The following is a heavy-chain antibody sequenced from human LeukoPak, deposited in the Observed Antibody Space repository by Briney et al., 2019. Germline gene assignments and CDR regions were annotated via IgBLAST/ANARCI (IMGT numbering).Heavy chain of an antibody. Sequence: GGSLRLSCAAPGFTFNNYAMSWVRQAAGKGLEWVSRVSGSGDSTSNADSVKGWFTISRDNSKNTLYLQMNSLRAEDTALYYCARDDAPGGGYLDYWGQGTLVTVSS. CDR1: GFTFNNYA. CDR3: ARDDAPGGGYLDY. V-gene: IGHV3-23*01. CDR2: VSGSGDST. J-gene: IGHJ4*02. D-gene: IGHD2-8*01.